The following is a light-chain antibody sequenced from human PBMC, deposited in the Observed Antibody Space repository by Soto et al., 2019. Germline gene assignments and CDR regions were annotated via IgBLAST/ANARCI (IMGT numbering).Light chain of an antibody. V-gene: IGKV3-15*01. J-gene: IGKJ3*01. Sequence: EIVLTQSAATLSGTPGERATLSCRASQSVSSNLAWYQQKPGQAPRLLIYGASTRATGIPARFSGSASGTEFTLTISSLQSEDFAVYDCQRYNDWPPTFGPGTKVDI. CDR3: QRYNDWPPT. CDR1: QSVSSN. CDR2: GAS.